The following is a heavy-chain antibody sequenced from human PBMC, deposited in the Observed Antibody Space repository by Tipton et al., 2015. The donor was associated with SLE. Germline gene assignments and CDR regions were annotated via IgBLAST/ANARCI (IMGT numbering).Heavy chain of an antibody. CDR2: INHSGST. Sequence: TLSLTCAVYGGSFSGYYWSWIRQPPGKGLEWIGEINHSGSTNYNPSLKSRVTISVDTSKNQFSLKLSSVTAADTAVYYCARGREDCSGGSCSPPAEYFQLWVQVPLVTVSS. J-gene: IGHJ1*01. D-gene: IGHD2-15*01. CDR1: GGSFSGYY. CDR3: ARGREDCSGGSCSPPAEYFQL. V-gene: IGHV4-34*01.